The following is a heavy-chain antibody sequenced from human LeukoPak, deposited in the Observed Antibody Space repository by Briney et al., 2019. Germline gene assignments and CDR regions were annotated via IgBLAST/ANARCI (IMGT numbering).Heavy chain of an antibody. CDR2: MNANCINT. CDR1: GFAFNFYA. CDR3: AKPISGGLAVSADWFDP. Sequence: GGSLRLSCAASGFAFNFYAMSWVRQAPGKGLQWVSTMNANCINTSYDDSVRGRFTISRDNSKDTLYLQLNSLRAEDPAIYFCAKPISGGLAVSADWFDPWGQGTLVIVSS. V-gene: IGHV3-23*01. J-gene: IGHJ5*02. D-gene: IGHD6-19*01.